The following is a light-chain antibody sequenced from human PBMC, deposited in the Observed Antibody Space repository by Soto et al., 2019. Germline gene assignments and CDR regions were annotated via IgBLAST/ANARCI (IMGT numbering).Light chain of an antibody. V-gene: IGKV3-20*01. Sequence: EIVLTQSPGTLSLSPGERATLSCRASQTIASRYLAWYQHQPGQAPRLLIYRTFARAPGIPDRFSGGGSGTDFTRTSSGQKRVDFAVYYCQQYETSPPTFGQGTLLDIK. J-gene: IGKJ5*01. CDR3: QQYETSPPT. CDR1: QTIASRY. CDR2: RTF.